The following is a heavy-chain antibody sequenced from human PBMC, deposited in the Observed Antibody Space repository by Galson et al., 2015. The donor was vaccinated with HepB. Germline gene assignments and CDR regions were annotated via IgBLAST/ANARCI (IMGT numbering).Heavy chain of an antibody. CDR1: GFRFGDYG. CDR3: ARDHWGSGPFDI. Sequence: SLRLSCATSGFRFGDYGMSWIRQVPGKGLEWVAGDDWNGDSTGYGDSVKGRFIISRDTAKKSLYLQMNSLRVEDTALYYCARDHWGSGPFDIWGQGTMVIVSS. D-gene: IGHD7-27*01. J-gene: IGHJ3*02. CDR2: DDWNGDST. V-gene: IGHV3-20*04.